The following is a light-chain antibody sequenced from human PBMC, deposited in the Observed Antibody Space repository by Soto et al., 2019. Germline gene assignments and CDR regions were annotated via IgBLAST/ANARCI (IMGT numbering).Light chain of an antibody. CDR3: QQRVDWLT. V-gene: IGKV3-11*01. CDR1: QSVSIY. Sequence: EIVLTQSPATLSLSPGERATLSCRASQSVSIYLAWYQQRPGQAPRLLIYDASNRATGIPARFSGSGSGTDFTLTIISLEPEDFAVYYCQQRVDWLTFGGGTKVEIK. J-gene: IGKJ4*01. CDR2: DAS.